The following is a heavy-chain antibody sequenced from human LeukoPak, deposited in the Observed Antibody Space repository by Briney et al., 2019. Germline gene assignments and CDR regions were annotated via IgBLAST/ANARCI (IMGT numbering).Heavy chain of an antibody. CDR2: ISYDGSNK. CDR1: GLTFSSYA. D-gene: IGHD6-19*01. CDR3: ARDGESGQWLYYFDY. Sequence: GGSLRLSCAASGLTFSSYAMHWVRQAPGKGLEWVAVISYDGSNKYYADSVKGRFTISRDNSKNTLYLQMNSLRAEDTAVYYCARDGESGQWLYYFDYWGQGTLVTVSS. V-gene: IGHV3-30*04. J-gene: IGHJ4*02.